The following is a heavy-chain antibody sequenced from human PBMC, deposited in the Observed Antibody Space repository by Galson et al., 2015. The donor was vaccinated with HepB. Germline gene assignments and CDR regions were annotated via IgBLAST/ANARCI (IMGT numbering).Heavy chain of an antibody. CDR3: ARGREMATISDVFDI. Sequence: SVKVSCKASGGTFSSYAISWVRQAPGQGLEWMGGIIPIFGTANYAQKFQGRVTITADESTSTAYMELSSLRSEDTAVYYCARGREMATISDVFDIWGQGTMVTVSS. D-gene: IGHD5-24*01. J-gene: IGHJ3*02. CDR1: GGTFSSYA. V-gene: IGHV1-69*13. CDR2: IIPIFGTA.